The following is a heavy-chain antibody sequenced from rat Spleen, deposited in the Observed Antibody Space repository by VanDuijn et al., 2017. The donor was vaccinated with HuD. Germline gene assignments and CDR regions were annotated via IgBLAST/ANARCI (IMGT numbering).Heavy chain of an antibody. CDR2: ITNTGGNL. Sequence: EVQLVESGGGLVQPGRSLKLSCVASGFTFNKYWMNWIRQAPGKGLEWVGSITNTGGNLYYPDSVKGRFTISRDNAKSTLYLQMDSLRSEDTATYYCARLGGALAYWGQGTLVTVSS. CDR1: GFTFNKYW. D-gene: IGHD1-1*01. V-gene: IGHV5-31*01. J-gene: IGHJ3*01. CDR3: ARLGGALAY.